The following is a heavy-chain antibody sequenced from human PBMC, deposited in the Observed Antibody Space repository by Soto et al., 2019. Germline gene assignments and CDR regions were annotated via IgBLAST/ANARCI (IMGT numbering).Heavy chain of an antibody. V-gene: IGHV1-2*02. D-gene: IGHD6-6*01. Sequence: ASVKVSCKASGCTFTGYYMHWVRQAPGQGLEWMGWINPNSGGTNYAQKFQGRVTMTRDTSISTAYMELSRLRSEDTAVYYCARLTSIAARPSYYYYYGMDVWGQGTTVIVSS. CDR1: GCTFTGYY. CDR2: INPNSGGT. CDR3: ARLTSIAARPSYYYYYGMDV. J-gene: IGHJ6*02.